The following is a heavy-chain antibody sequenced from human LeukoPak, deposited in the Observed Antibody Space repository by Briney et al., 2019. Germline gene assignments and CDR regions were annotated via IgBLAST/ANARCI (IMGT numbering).Heavy chain of an antibody. Sequence: PSETLSLTCTVSGGSISSYYWGWIRQPPGQGLEWIGSIYYRGITYNNPSLKSRVTISVDTYKNQFSLKLSSVTAADTAVYYCARYGQTAMVDYWGQGTLVTVSS. CDR3: ARYGQTAMVDY. V-gene: IGHV4-39*01. D-gene: IGHD5-18*01. J-gene: IGHJ4*02. CDR2: IYYRGIT. CDR1: GGSISSYY.